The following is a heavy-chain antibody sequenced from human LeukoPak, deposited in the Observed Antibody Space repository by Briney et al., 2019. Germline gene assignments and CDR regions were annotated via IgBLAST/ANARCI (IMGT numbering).Heavy chain of an antibody. CDR3: ARAIYDSSVHFDY. V-gene: IGHV4-59*11. J-gene: IGHJ4*02. D-gene: IGHD3-22*01. CDR2: IYYSGST. CDR1: GGSISNHY. Sequence: PSETLSLTCTVSGGSISNHYWSWVRQPPGRGLEWIGYIYYSGSTNYNPSLKSRVTISVDTSKNQFSLKLSSVTAADTAVYYCARAIYDSSVHFDYWGQGTLVTVSS.